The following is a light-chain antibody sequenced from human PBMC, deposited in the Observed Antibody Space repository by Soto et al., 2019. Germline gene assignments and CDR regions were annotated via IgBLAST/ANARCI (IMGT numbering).Light chain of an antibody. J-gene: IGKJ1*01. Sequence: DIQMTQSPSTLSGSVGDRVTITCRASQSFSGTLAWYQQKPRKAPKLLIYDASSLERGVASRFSGSGSGTEFTLTISSLQPDDFATYYCQHYNSYSEAFGQGTKVDIK. CDR1: QSFSGT. V-gene: IGKV1-5*01. CDR2: DAS. CDR3: QHYNSYSEA.